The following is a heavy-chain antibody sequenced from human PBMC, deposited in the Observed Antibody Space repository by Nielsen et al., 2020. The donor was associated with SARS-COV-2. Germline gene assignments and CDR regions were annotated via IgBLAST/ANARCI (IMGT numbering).Heavy chain of an antibody. CDR1: GFTFSSYG. Sequence: GESLKISCEALGFTFSSYGMPWVRQAPGKGRGGVAVISYDGSKKYIADSVKGRFTISRENAKNSLYLQINSLRAGDTAVSYCARAGARSSSWYSMDIWGQGTTVTVSS. J-gene: IGHJ6*02. D-gene: IGHD6-13*01. V-gene: IGHV3-33*05. CDR3: ARAGARSSSWYSMDI. CDR2: ISYDGSKK.